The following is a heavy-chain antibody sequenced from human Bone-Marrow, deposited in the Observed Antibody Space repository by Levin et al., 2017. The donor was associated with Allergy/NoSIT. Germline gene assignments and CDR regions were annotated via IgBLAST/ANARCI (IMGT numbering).Heavy chain of an antibody. CDR1: GFTFSSYE. J-gene: IGHJ6*02. Sequence: PGGSLRLSCAASGFTFSSYEMNWVRQAPGKGLEWVSYISSSGSTIYYADSVKGRFTISRDNAKNSLYLQMNSLRAEDTAVYYCASSYSSSSHYYYYGMDVWGQGTTVTVSS. CDR3: ASSYSSSSHYYYYGMDV. CDR2: ISSSGSTI. D-gene: IGHD6-6*01. V-gene: IGHV3-48*03.